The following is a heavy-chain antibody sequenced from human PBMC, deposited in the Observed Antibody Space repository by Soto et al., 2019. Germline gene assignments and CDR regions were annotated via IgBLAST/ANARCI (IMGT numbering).Heavy chain of an antibody. CDR2: IYYSGST. CDR3: ARRKGSSWYAYFQH. V-gene: IGHV4-39*01. CDR1: GGSISSSSYY. Sequence: SETLSLTCTVSGGSISSSSYYWGWIRQPPGKGLGWIGSIYYSGSTYYNPSLKSRVTISVDTSKNQFSLKLSSVTAADTAVYYCARRKGSSWYAYFQHWGQGTLVTVSS. J-gene: IGHJ1*01. D-gene: IGHD6-13*01.